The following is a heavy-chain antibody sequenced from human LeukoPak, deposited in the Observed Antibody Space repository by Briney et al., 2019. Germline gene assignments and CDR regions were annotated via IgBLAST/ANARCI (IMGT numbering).Heavy chain of an antibody. Sequence: GGTLRLSCAASGFTFTTYTIHWVRQAPGKGLEYVSAVVGNGGTTYYANSVKGRFTISRDNSKNTVYLQMGSLRAEDTAVYYCARERAYYYFDYWGQGALVTVSS. CDR2: VVGNGGTT. V-gene: IGHV3-64*01. CDR1: GFTFTTYT. CDR3: ARERAYYYFDY. J-gene: IGHJ4*02. D-gene: IGHD2-21*01.